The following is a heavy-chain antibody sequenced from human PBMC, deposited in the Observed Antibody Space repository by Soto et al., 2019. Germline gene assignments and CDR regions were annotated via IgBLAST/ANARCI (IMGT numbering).Heavy chain of an antibody. J-gene: IGHJ6*02. Sequence: SETLSLTCTVSGGSITSSYWSWIRRPPGKGLEWIAYIYDTGISGYTPSTSYNPSLKSRVTMSVDTSKSQFSLKLTSVTAADTAVYYCARGEDAFFYYGLGVWGQGITVTVSS. CDR3: ARGEDAFFYYGLGV. CDR2: IYDTGISGYTPST. CDR1: GGSITSSY. V-gene: IGHV4-59*01.